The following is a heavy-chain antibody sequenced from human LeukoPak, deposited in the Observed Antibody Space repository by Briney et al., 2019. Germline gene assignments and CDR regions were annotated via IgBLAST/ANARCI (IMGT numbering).Heavy chain of an antibody. J-gene: IGHJ4*02. Sequence: PSETLSLTCGVSGDSISSGTFYWGWIRQPPGKGLEWIGNIYYSGSTYYSPSLKSRVTISVDTSKNQFSLKLSSVTAADTAVYYCARRGQRELRYFDWFDYWGQGTLVTVSS. CDR3: ARRGQRELRYFDWFDY. V-gene: IGHV4-39*07. CDR1: GDSISSGTFY. CDR2: IYYSGST. D-gene: IGHD3-9*01.